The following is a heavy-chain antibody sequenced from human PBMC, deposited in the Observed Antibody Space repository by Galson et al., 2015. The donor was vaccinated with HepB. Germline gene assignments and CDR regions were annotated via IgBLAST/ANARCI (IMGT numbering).Heavy chain of an antibody. CDR2: ISYDGSNK. V-gene: IGHV3-30*04. J-gene: IGHJ4*02. CDR1: GFTFSSYA. D-gene: IGHD3-10*01. Sequence: SLRLSCAASGFTFSSYAMHWVRQAPGKGLEWVAVISYDGSNKYYADSVKGRFTISRDNSKNTLYLQMNSLRAEDTAVYYCARGKQWFGDLYFDYWGQGTLVTVSS. CDR3: ARGKQWFGDLYFDY.